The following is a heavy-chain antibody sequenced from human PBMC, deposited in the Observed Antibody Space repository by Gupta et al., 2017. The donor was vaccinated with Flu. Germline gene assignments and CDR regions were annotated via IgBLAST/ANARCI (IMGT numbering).Heavy chain of an antibody. V-gene: IGHV3-30*18. J-gene: IGHJ6*02. CDR1: GFTFSSYG. CDR3: AKDQVVVAATPHYGMDV. Sequence: QVQLVESGGGVVQPGRSLRLSCAASGFTFSSYGMHWVRQAPGKGLEWVAVISYDGSNKYYADSVKGRFTISRDNSKNTLYLQMNSLRAEDTAVYYCAKDQVVVAATPHYGMDVWGQGTTVTVSS. D-gene: IGHD2-15*01. CDR2: ISYDGSNK.